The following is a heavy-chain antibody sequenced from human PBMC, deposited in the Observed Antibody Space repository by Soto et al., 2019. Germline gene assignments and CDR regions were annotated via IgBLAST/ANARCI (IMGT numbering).Heavy chain of an antibody. CDR3: ARARIVVVPAAHYYYYGMDV. Sequence: GGSLRLSCAASGFPFSSYSMNWVRQAPGKGLEWVSSISSSSSYIYYADSVKGRFTISRDNAKNSLYLQMNSLRAEDTAVYYCARARIVVVPAAHYYYYGMDVWGQGTTVTVSS. J-gene: IGHJ6*02. D-gene: IGHD2-2*01. V-gene: IGHV3-21*01. CDR1: GFPFSSYS. CDR2: ISSSSSYI.